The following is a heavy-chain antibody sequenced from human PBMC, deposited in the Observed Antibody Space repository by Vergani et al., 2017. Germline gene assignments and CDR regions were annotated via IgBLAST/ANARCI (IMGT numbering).Heavy chain of an antibody. D-gene: IGHD2-2*02. CDR3: AREPYCSSTSCYRVGDAFDI. Sequence: EVQLVESGGGLVQPGGSLRLSCAASGFTFSSYEMNWVRQAPGKGLEWVSYISSSGSTIYYADSVKGRFTISRDNAKNSLYLQMNSLRAEDTAVYYCAREPYCSSTSCYRVGDAFDIWGQGTMVTVSS. J-gene: IGHJ3*02. CDR1: GFTFSSYE. V-gene: IGHV3-48*03. CDR2: ISSSGSTI.